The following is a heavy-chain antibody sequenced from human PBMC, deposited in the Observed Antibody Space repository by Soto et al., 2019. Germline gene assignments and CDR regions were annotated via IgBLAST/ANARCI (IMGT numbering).Heavy chain of an antibody. J-gene: IGHJ4*02. Sequence: PAGSLRLSCSASGFTFSCYGMHWVRPVSVNGLAYVSSISSYGGSTYYAYSVKGRFTISRDNSKNTLYLQMGSLRSEDMAVYYCGGSPRYYYDSSGYSTFDYWGQGT. V-gene: IGHV3-64*01. D-gene: IGHD3-22*01. CDR1: GFTFSCYG. CDR3: GGSPRYYYDSSGYSTFDY. CDR2: ISSYGGST.